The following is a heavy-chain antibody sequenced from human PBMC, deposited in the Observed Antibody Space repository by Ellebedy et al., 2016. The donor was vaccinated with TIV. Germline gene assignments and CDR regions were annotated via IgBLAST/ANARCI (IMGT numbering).Heavy chain of an antibody. J-gene: IGHJ4*02. CDR1: GGSISDYY. CDR3: ARVIDCSGGSCQDY. Sequence: LETLSLTCTVSGGSISDYYWSWIRQPPGKGLEWIGYIYYSGSTNYNPSLKSRVTISVDTSKNQFSLNLSSVTAADTAVYYCARVIDCSGGSCQDYWGQGTLVTVSS. V-gene: IGHV4-59*01. CDR2: IYYSGST. D-gene: IGHD2-15*01.